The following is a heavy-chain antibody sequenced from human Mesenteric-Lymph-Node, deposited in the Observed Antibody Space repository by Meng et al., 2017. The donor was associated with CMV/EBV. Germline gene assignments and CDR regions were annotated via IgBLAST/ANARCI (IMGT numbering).Heavy chain of an antibody. CDR3: AKHRFDSSGYWAFDY. CDR2: ISGSGGKT. D-gene: IGHD3-22*01. Sequence: SGVTFPNYAMSWVRQAPGKGLEWVSGISGSGGKTFDADSVKGRFTISRDNSKNTLYLQMNSLRAEDTAVYYCAKHRFDSSGYWAFDYWGQGTLVTVSS. CDR1: GVTFPNYA. V-gene: IGHV3-23*01. J-gene: IGHJ4*02.